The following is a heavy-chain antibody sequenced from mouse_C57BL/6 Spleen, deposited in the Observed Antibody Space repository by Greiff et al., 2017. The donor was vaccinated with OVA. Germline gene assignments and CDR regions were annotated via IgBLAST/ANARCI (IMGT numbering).Heavy chain of an antibody. V-gene: IGHV1-26*01. CDR1: GYTFTDYY. J-gene: IGHJ3*01. CDR2: INPNNGGT. CDR3: ARKGYYSNYVWFAY. Sequence: EVQLQQSGPELVKPGASVKISCKASGYTFTDYYMNWVKQSHGKSLEWIGDINPNNGGTSYNQKFKGKATLTVDKSSSTAYMELRSLTSEDSAVYYCARKGYYSNYVWFAYWGQGTLVTVSA. D-gene: IGHD2-5*01.